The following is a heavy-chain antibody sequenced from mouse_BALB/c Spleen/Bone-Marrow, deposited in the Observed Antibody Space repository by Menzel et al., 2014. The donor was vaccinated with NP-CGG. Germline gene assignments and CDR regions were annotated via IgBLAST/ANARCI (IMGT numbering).Heavy chain of an antibody. CDR1: GFTFTDYY. J-gene: IGHJ3*01. CDR2: IRNKANGYTT. CDR3: TRDKDGSCEGFAY. V-gene: IGHV7-3*02. Sequence: EVQGVESGGGLVQPGGSLRLSCATSGFTFTDYYMNWVRQPPGKALEWLGLIRNKANGYTTDYSASVKGRFTISRNDSQSILYLQMNPLSYEDSTYYYGTRDKDGSCEGFAYWGQGTLVTVSA. D-gene: IGHD2-12*01.